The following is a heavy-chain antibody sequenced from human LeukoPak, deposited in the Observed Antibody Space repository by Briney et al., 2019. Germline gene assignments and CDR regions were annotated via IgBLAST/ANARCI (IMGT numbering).Heavy chain of an antibody. Sequence: ASVKVSCKASGYTFTSYYMHWVRQAPGQGLEWMGIINPSGGSTSYAQKFQGRVTMTRDTSTSTVYMELSSLRSEDTAVYYCAREYGGGYSTDGYIDYWGQGTLVTVSS. V-gene: IGHV1-46*01. CDR1: GYTFTSYY. CDR2: INPSGGST. CDR3: AREYGGGYSTDGYIDY. D-gene: IGHD3-22*01. J-gene: IGHJ4*02.